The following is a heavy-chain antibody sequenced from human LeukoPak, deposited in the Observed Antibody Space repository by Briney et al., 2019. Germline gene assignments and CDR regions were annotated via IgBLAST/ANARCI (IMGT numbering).Heavy chain of an antibody. CDR2: IKSKTDGGTT. D-gene: IGHD1-26*01. CDR3: TTDSLRYSGSTDGFDAFDI. V-gene: IGHV3-15*01. J-gene: IGHJ3*02. CDR1: GFTFSSYA. Sequence: PGGSLRLSCAASGFTFSSYAMSWVRQAPGKGLEWVGRIKSKTDGGTTDYAAPVKGRFTISRDDSKNTLYLQMNSLKTEDTAVYYCTTDSLRYSGSTDGFDAFDIWGQGTMVTVSS.